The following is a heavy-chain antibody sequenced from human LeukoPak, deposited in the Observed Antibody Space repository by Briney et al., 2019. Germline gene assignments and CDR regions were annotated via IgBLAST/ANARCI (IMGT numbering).Heavy chain of an antibody. CDR3: ARTGGGVGWFRTIDS. J-gene: IGHJ4*02. CDR1: GGSISSGSYY. D-gene: IGHD6-19*01. CDR2: IYTSGAT. V-gene: IGHV4-61*09. Sequence: SETLSLTCTVSGGSISSGSYYWTWIRQPAGKGLEWIGHIYTSGATSYNPSLQSRVTISVDTSKHEFSLKLTSLTAADTAVYYCARTGGGVGWFRTIDSWGQGTLVTVSS.